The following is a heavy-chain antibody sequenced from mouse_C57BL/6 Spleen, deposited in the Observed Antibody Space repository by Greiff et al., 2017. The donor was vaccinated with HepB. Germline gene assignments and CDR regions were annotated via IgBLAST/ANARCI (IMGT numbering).Heavy chain of an antibody. D-gene: IGHD2-5*01. CDR1: GYTFTSYG. CDR2: IYPRSGNT. Sequence: QVQLQQSGAELARPGASVKLSCKASGYTFTSYGISWVKQKTGQSLEWIGEIYPRSGNTYYNEKFKGKATLTADKSSSTAYMELRSLTSEDSAVYFCARKDSNYDYAMDYWGQGTSVTVSS. J-gene: IGHJ4*01. CDR3: ARKDSNYDYAMDY. V-gene: IGHV1-81*01.